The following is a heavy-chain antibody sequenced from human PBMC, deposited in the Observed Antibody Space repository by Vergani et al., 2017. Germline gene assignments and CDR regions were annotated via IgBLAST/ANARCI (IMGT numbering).Heavy chain of an antibody. V-gene: IGHV3-23*01. D-gene: IGHD1-26*01. Sequence: EVQLLESGGSLKQPGGSVRLSCAASGFTFSTYAMHWVRQAPGKGLEWVSALTGGGGSTYYADSFKGRFIISRDNSRATLYLQMNSLRHEDTATYYCVKDAGSYENFFDSWGQGTLVTVSS. CDR3: VKDAGSYENFFDS. CDR2: LTGGGGST. CDR1: GFTFSTYA. J-gene: IGHJ4*02.